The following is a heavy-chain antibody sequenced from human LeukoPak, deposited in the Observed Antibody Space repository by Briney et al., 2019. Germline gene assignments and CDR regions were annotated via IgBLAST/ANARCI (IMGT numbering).Heavy chain of an antibody. CDR3: ARPIVGTRFQFDY. V-gene: IGHV4-30-4*01. Sequence: PSETLSLTCSVSGVSISGGGYYWSWVRQPPGKGLEWIGYIYYSGSTSYNPSLKSRVTISVDTSKNQFSLNLSSVTAADTAVYYCARPIVGTRFQFDYWGQGTLVTVSS. D-gene: IGHD5-12*01. J-gene: IGHJ4*02. CDR1: GVSISGGGYY. CDR2: IYYSGST.